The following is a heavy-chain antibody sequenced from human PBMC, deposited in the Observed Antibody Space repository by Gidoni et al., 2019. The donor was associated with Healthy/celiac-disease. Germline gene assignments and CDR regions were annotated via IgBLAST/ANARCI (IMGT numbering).Heavy chain of an antibody. V-gene: IGHV3-30*18. CDR2: ISYDGSNK. CDR1: GSTFSSNG. J-gene: IGHJ6*03. Sequence: QVQLVESGGVVVQPGRSLRLSCAASGSTFSSNGMHWVRQAPGKGLEWVAVISYDGSNKYYADSVKGRFTISRDNSKNTLYLQMNSLRAEDTAVYYCAKVKRGYYYYMDVWGKGTTVTVSS. D-gene: IGHD3-10*01. CDR3: AKVKRGYYYYMDV.